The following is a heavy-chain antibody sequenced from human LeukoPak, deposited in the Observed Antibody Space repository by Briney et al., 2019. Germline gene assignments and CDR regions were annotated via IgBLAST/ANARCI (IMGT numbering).Heavy chain of an antibody. CDR1: GYTFTGYY. D-gene: IGHD3-9*01. CDR2: INPNSGGT. Sequence: VASVKVSCKASGYTFTGYYMHWVRQAPGQGLEWMGWINPNSGGTKYAQKSQGRATMTRDTSISTAYMELSRLRSDDTAVYHCARTLIDDDILTTYYGNGFDIWGQGTMVTVSS. V-gene: IGHV1-2*02. CDR3: ARTLIDDDILTTYYGNGFDI. J-gene: IGHJ3*02.